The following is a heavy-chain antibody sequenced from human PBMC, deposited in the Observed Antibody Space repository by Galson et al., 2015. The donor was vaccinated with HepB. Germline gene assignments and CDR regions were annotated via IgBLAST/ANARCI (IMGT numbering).Heavy chain of an antibody. CDR3: ARDHITIFGVVKVLLGGFDY. J-gene: IGHJ4*02. CDR2: ISYDGSNK. CDR1: GFTFSSYA. Sequence: SLRLSCAASGFTFSSYAMHWVRQAPGKGLEWVAVISYDGSNKYYADSVKGRFTISRDNSKNTLYLQMNSLRAEDTAVYYCARDHITIFGVVKVLLGGFDYWGQGTLVTVSS. D-gene: IGHD3-3*01. V-gene: IGHV3-30-3*01.